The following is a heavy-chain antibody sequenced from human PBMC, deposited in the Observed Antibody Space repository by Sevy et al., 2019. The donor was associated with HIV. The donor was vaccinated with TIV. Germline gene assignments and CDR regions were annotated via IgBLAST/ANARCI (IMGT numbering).Heavy chain of an antibody. CDR3: ASGGSGDVWRYEYYYYGMDV. D-gene: IGHD3-3*01. J-gene: IGHJ6*02. CDR1: GDTFNTYD. CDR2: MSPKSGDT. Sequence: ASVKVSCKASGDTFNTYDINWVRQATGQGLEWMGWMSPKSGDTGYALKFQGRLTMTRDTSISTPYMELSSLRSEDTAVYYCASGGSGDVWRYEYYYYGMDVWGQGTTVTVS. V-gene: IGHV1-8*02.